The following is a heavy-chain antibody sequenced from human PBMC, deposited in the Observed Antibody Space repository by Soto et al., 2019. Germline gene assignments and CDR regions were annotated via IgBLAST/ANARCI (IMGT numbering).Heavy chain of an antibody. D-gene: IGHD1-20*01. CDR2: IDGSGGRT. J-gene: IGHJ2*01. CDR3: TNNGTSETTYNGYLDL. Sequence: PGGSLRLSCAASGFRFRSYVMSWGRHSPGKGLAWVSGIDGSGGRTFYADSVKGWFSISRDNSKNTLYLQMYSLRAEDTPVYYCTNNGTSETTYNGYLDLWGRGALLTVFS. V-gene: IGHV3-23*01. CDR1: GFRFRSYV.